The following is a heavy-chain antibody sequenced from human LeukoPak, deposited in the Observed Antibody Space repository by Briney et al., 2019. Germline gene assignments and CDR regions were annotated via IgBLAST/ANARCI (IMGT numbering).Heavy chain of an antibody. CDR3: ARAYSDATGYTRHFDY. CDR2: VYQSGGT. J-gene: IGHJ4*02. Sequence: SETLSLTCTVSGYSISSGYYWAWIRPPPGKGLEWIGSVYQSGGTYFNPPLKSRVTISVDTAKNQFSLKLTSVTAADTAVYYCARAYSDATGYTRHFDYWGPGALVTVSS. D-gene: IGHD3-22*01. CDR1: GYSISSGYY. V-gene: IGHV4-38-2*02.